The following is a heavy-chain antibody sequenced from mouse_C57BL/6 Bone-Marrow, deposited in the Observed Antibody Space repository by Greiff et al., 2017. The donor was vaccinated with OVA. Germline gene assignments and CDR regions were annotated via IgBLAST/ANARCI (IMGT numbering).Heavy chain of an antibody. Sequence: VKLMESGPGLVQPSQSLSITCTVSGFSLTSYGVHWVRQSPGKGLEWLGVIWSGGSTDYNAAFISRLSISKDNSKSQVFCKMNSLQADDTAIYYCASLYDGYYPWFAYWGQGTLVTVSA. CDR3: ASLYDGYYPWFAY. CDR2: IWSGGST. CDR1: GFSLTSYG. V-gene: IGHV2-2*01. J-gene: IGHJ3*01. D-gene: IGHD2-3*01.